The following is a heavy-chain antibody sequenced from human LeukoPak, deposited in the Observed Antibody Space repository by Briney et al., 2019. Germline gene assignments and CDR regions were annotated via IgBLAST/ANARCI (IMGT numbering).Heavy chain of an antibody. CDR1: GDSISSGGYY. CDR3: ASLTRSGYCYYYGMDV. CDR2: IYYSGST. D-gene: IGHD3-10*01. Sequence: SETLSLTCTVSGDSISSGGYYWSWIRQHPGKGLEWIGYIYYSGSTYYNPSLKSRVTISVDTSKNQFSLKLSSVTAADTAVYYCASLTRSGYCYYYGMDVWGQGTTVTVSS. J-gene: IGHJ6*02. V-gene: IGHV4-31*03.